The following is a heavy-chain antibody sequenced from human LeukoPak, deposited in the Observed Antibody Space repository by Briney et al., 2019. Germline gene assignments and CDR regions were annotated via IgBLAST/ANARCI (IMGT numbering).Heavy chain of an antibody. CDR3: ARGGPAGEWFGELSYFDY. CDR2: ISAYNGNT. CDR1: GYTFTSYG. J-gene: IGHJ4*02. V-gene: IGHV1-18*01. D-gene: IGHD3-10*01. Sequence: GASVKVSCKASGYTFTSYGISWVRQAPGQGLEWMGWISAYNGNTNYAQKLQGRVTMTTDTSTSTAYMELRSLRSDDTAVYYCARGGPAGEWFGELSYFDYWGQGTLVTVSS.